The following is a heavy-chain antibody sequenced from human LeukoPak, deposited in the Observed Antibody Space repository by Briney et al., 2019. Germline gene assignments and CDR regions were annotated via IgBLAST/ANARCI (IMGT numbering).Heavy chain of an antibody. Sequence: PSETLSLTCTVSGGSISSYYWSWIRQPPGKGLEWIGYIYYSGSTNYNPSLKSRVTISVDTSKNQFSLKLSSVTAAGTAVYYCARTHKLWDNGYFDYWGQGTLVTVSS. J-gene: IGHJ4*02. CDR2: IYYSGST. CDR3: ARTHKLWDNGYFDY. CDR1: GGSISSYY. D-gene: IGHD3-10*01. V-gene: IGHV4-59*01.